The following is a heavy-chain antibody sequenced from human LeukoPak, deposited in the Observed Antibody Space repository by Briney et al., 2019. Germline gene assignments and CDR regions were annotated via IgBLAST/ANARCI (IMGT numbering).Heavy chain of an antibody. CDR3: ARWGRYDFWSGYYFDY. Sequence: GGSLQSSCKGAGSLFTSYWIGWGRQMPGKGLEGRGIIYPGDSDTRYSASFQGQVTISADKSISTAYLQWSSLKASDTAMYYCARWGRYDFWSGYYFDYWGQGTLVTVSS. V-gene: IGHV5-51*01. CDR2: IYPGDSDT. D-gene: IGHD3-3*01. CDR1: GSLFTSYW. J-gene: IGHJ4*02.